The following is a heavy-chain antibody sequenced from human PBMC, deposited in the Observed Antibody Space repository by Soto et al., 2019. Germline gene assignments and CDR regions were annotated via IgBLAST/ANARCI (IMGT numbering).Heavy chain of an antibody. CDR1: GFTFNYYW. CDR2: IHSDGSTT. V-gene: IGHV3-74*01. CDR3: ARDSGYSYGPLDY. Sequence: PGGSLRLSCAASGFTFNYYWMHWVRQAPGQGLVWVSHIHSDGSTTTYADSVKGRFTISRDNAKNTLYLQMNGLRAEDTAVYYCARDSGYSYGPLDYWGQGTLVTVSS. J-gene: IGHJ4*02. D-gene: IGHD5-18*01.